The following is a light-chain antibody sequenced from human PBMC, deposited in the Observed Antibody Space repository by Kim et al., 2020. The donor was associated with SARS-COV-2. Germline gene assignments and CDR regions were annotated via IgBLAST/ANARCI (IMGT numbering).Light chain of an antibody. J-gene: IGKJ2*01. CDR3: QQCRTFPYT. CDR2: DAS. CDR1: QGTHIW. V-gene: IGKV1-5*01. Sequence: DIQMTQFPSTLPASVGDRVTITCRASQGTHIWLAWYQQKPGKAPKLLINDASRLERGVPSRFSGSGSGTEFTLTIANLQPDDFATYYCQQCRTFPYTFGRGTKLEI.